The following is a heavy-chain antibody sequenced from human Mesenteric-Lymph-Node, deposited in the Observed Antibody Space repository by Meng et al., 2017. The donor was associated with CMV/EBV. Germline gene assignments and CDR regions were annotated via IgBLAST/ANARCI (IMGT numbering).Heavy chain of an antibody. CDR3: AKETETAYAFGI. J-gene: IGHJ3*02. Sequence: GSLRLSCAASGFIFSDYAMHWARRAPGKGLEWVAFIRYDGHTKNYADSVKGRFTISRDNSKNTLYLQVNSLRAEDTAVYYCAKETETAYAFGIWGQGTLVTVSS. CDR2: IRYDGHTK. V-gene: IGHV3-30*02. D-gene: IGHD5-18*01. CDR1: GFIFSDYA.